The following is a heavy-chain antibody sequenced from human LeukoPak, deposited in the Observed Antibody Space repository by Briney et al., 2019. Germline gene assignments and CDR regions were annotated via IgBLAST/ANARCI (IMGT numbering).Heavy chain of an antibody. CDR3: AKDGSRGPKHHYGMDV. D-gene: IGHD6-13*01. Sequence: GGPLRLSCAASGFTFSSYGMHWVRQAPGKGLEWVAVISYDGSNKYYADSVKGRFTISRDNSKNTLYLQMNSLKAEDTAVYYCAKDGSRGPKHHYGMDVWGQGTTVTVSS. V-gene: IGHV3-30*18. CDR1: GFTFSSYG. CDR2: ISYDGSNK. J-gene: IGHJ6*02.